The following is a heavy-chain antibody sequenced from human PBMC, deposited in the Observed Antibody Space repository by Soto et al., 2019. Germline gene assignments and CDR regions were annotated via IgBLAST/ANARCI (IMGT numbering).Heavy chain of an antibody. CDR3: ARELVEVINSNADYYGLDV. CDR2: IKGDGSDK. Sequence: EVQVMESGGGLVQPGGSLRLSCVTSGFTFTSYWMSWVRQTPGQGLECVARIKGDGSDKNYVDSVKGRFTISRDNAKNSLYLQMDSLRAEDTAVYFCARELVEVINSNADYYGLDVWGQGTTVTVSS. CDR1: GFTFTSYW. J-gene: IGHJ6*02. D-gene: IGHD2-8*02. V-gene: IGHV3-7*03.